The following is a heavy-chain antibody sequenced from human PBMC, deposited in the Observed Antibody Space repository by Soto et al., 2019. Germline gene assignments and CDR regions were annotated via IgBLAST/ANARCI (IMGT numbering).Heavy chain of an antibody. V-gene: IGHV3-33*01. CDR2: IWYDGSNK. J-gene: IGHJ5*02. D-gene: IGHD3-10*01. CDR3: AREADSYGSFWFDP. CDR1: GSTFSSYG. Sequence: GGSLRLSCAASGSTFSSYGMHWVRQAPGKGLEWVAVIWYDGSNKYYADSVEGRFTISRDNSKHTPYLQMNSLRAEDTAVYYCAREADSYGSFWFDPWGQGTLVTVSS.